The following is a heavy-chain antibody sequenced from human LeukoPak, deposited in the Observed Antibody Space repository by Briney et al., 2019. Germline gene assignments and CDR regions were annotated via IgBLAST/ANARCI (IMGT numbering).Heavy chain of an antibody. V-gene: IGHV3-33*08. CDR1: GFIFSSYG. D-gene: IGHD4-17*01. J-gene: IGHJ4*02. CDR2: IWYDGSNK. Sequence: GRSLRLSCAASGFIFSSYGMHWVRQAPGKGLEWVAAIWYDGSNKYYGDSVKGRFTISRDNSKNTQYLQMNSLRAEDTAAYYCARAGYGDPHFDFWGQGTLVTVSS. CDR3: ARAGYGDPHFDF.